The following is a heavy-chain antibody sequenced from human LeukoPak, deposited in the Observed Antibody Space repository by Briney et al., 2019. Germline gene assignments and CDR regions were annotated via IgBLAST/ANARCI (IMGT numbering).Heavy chain of an antibody. D-gene: IGHD6-19*01. CDR1: GYTFTSYD. CDR2: MNPNNGNT. CDR3: ARGGLVAGPYYFDY. V-gene: IGHV1-8*01. Sequence: ASVKVSCKASGYTFTSYDINWVRQATGQGLEWMGWMNPNNGNTGYAQKFQGRVTMTRNTSISTAYMVLSSLRFEDTAVYYCARGGLVAGPYYFDYWGQGNLVTVSS. J-gene: IGHJ4*02.